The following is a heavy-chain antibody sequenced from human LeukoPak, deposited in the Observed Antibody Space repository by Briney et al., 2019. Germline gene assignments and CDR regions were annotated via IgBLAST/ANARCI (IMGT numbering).Heavy chain of an antibody. CDR3: VPGQSLTARPSGYYFDY. J-gene: IGHJ4*02. CDR2: INPNSGGT. CDR1: GYTFTGYY. V-gene: IGHV1-2*02. D-gene: IGHD6-6*01. Sequence: GASVKVSCKASGYTFTGYYIHWVRQAPGQGLEWMGWINPNSGGTNYAQNFQGRVTMTRDTSISTAYMELSRLRSDDTAVFYCVPGQSLTARPSGYYFDYWGQGTLVTVSS.